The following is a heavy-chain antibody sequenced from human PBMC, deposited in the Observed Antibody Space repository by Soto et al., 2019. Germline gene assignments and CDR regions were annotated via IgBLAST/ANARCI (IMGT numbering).Heavy chain of an antibody. D-gene: IGHD6-6*01. V-gene: IGHV3-23*01. CDR3: AKVRSSTLNHKDFDS. Sequence: EVQLLESGGGLVQPGGSLRLSCAASGFTFSNYALSWVRQAPGKGLEWVSSISGGGGSTYDADFVKGRFTISRDNSKKTLYLQMNRLRAEDTAVYYCAKVRSSTLNHKDFDSWGHGTLVSVSS. CDR1: GFTFSNYA. J-gene: IGHJ4*01. CDR2: ISGGGGST.